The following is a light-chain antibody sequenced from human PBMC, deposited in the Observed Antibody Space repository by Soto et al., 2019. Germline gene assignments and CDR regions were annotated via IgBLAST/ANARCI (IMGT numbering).Light chain of an antibody. CDR1: SSNIGNNY. CDR3: GTWDSSLSAGV. Sequence: SVLTQPPSVSAAPGQKVTISCSGSSSNIGNNYVSCYQQLPGTAPKLLIYDNNKRPSGIPDRFSGSKSGTSATLGITGLQTGDEADYYCGTWDSSLSAGVFGGGTKVTVL. V-gene: IGLV1-51*01. J-gene: IGLJ2*01. CDR2: DNN.